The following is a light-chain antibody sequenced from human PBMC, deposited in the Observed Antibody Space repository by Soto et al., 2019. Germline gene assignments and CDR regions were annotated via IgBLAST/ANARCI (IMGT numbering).Light chain of an antibody. CDR3: QQYESQST. CDR1: QSVGRW. J-gene: IGKJ1*01. CDR2: KAS. V-gene: IGKV1-5*03. Sequence: DVQMTQSPSTLSVSVGDKITITCRASQSVGRWLAWYQQKPGKAPEVLIYKASTLKYGVPSRFSGSGSGTEFSLTISSLQPDDFATYFCQQYESQSTFGQGTKVEIK.